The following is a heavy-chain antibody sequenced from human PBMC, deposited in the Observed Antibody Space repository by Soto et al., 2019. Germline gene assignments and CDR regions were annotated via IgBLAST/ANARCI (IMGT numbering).Heavy chain of an antibody. CDR2: IIPIFGTA. J-gene: IGHJ2*01. V-gene: IGHV1-69*01. CDR3: ARGMVRGGYFDL. CDR1: GGTFSSYA. Sequence: QVQLVQSGAEVKKPGSSVKVSCKASGGTFSSYAISWVRQAPGQGLEWMGGIIPIFGTANYAQKFQGRVTITEDESTRTAHMELSSLRSEDTPVHYCARGMVRGGYFDLWGRGTLVTVSS. D-gene: IGHD3-10*01.